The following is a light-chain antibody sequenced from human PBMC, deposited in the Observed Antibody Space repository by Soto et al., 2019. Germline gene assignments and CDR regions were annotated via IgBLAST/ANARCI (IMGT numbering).Light chain of an antibody. V-gene: IGKV1-5*01. CDR2: DAS. Sequence: DIQMTQSPSTLSASVGDRVTITCRASQSISRSLAWYQQKPGKAPSLLIYDASSLEGGVPSRFSGSGFGTEFTLTITNVQPADFATYYCQQYSDFLISFGPGTTLDFK. J-gene: IGKJ3*01. CDR1: QSISRS. CDR3: QQYSDFLIS.